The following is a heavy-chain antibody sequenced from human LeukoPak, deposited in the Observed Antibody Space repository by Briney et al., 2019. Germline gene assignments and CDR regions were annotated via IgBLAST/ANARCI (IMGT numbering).Heavy chain of an antibody. CDR1: GFTFSGYA. D-gene: IGHD6-19*01. V-gene: IGHV3-23*01. CDR3: AKYPFGSGPTHYFDY. J-gene: IGHJ4*02. Sequence: GGSLRLSCAASGFTFSGYAMSWARQAPGKGLEWVSAISGSGGSTYYADSVKGRFTISRDNSKNTLYLQMNSLRAEDTAVYYCAKYPFGSGPTHYFDYWGQGTLVTVSS. CDR2: ISGSGGST.